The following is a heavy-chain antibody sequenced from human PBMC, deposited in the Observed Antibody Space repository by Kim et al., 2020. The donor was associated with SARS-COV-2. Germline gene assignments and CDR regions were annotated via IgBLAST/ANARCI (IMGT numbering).Heavy chain of an antibody. CDR1: GGSFSGYY. Sequence: SETLSLTCAVYGGSFSGYYWSWIRQPPGKGLEWIGEINHSGSTNYNPSLKSRVTISVDTSKNQFSLTLSSVTAADTAVYYCARYLGYYYGSGFDYWGQGTLVTVSS. CDR3: ARYLGYYYGSGFDY. V-gene: IGHV4-34*01. J-gene: IGHJ4*02. CDR2: INHSGST. D-gene: IGHD3-10*01.